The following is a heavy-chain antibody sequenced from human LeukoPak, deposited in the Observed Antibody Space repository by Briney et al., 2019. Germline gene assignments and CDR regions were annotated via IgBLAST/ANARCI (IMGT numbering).Heavy chain of an antibody. D-gene: IGHD3-16*01. CDR1: GYSISSGDY. V-gene: IGHV4-38-2*01. Sequence: PSETLSLTCAVSGYSISSGDYWGWIRQPPGKGLEWIGSIFNSGSTYYNPSLKSRVTISADTSKRHFSLKLSSVTAADTAVYYCARNRSEPLGNGGSSDYWGQGTLVTVSS. CDR2: IFNSGST. J-gene: IGHJ4*02. CDR3: ARNRSEPLGNGGSSDY.